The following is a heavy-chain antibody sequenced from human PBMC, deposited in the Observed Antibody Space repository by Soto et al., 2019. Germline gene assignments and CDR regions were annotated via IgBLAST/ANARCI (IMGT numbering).Heavy chain of an antibody. V-gene: IGHV4-61*01. Sequence: SETLSLTCTVSGGSVSSGSYYWSWIRQPPGKGLEWIGYIYYSGSTNYNPSLKSRVTISVDTSKNQFSLKLSSVTAADTAVYYCARVHIRGWFDPWGQGTLVTVSS. D-gene: IGHD2-21*01. CDR3: ARVHIRGWFDP. CDR1: GGSVSSGSYY. J-gene: IGHJ5*02. CDR2: IYYSGST.